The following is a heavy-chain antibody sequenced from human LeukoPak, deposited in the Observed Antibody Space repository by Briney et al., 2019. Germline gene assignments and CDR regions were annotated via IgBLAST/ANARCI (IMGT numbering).Heavy chain of an antibody. D-gene: IGHD6-19*01. CDR1: GFTFSSCA. V-gene: IGHV3-30*04. CDR2: ISYDGSNK. CDR3: AREGGAVAGLDY. Sequence: GGSLRLSCAASGFTFSSCAMHWVRQAPGKGLEGVAVISYDGSNKYYADSVKGRFTISRDNSKNTLYLQMNILRAEDTAVYYCAREGGAVAGLDYWGQGTLVTVSS. J-gene: IGHJ4*02.